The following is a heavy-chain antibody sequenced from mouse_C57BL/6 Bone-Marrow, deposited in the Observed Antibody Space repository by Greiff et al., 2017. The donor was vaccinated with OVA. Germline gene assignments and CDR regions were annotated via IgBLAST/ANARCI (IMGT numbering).Heavy chain of an antibody. CDR1: YTFS. D-gene: IGHD1-1*01. Sequence: QVQLQQSGPELARPWASVKISCQAFYTFSRRAHFAIRDTNYWMQWVKQRPGQGLEWIGAIFPGNGDTSYNQKFKGKATLTADKSSSTAYMQLSSLTSEDSAVYDGACHGSSPYYAMDYWGQGTSVTVSS. CDR2: GQGLEWIG. CDR3: SEDSAVYDGACHGSSPYYAMDY. J-gene: IGHJ4*01. V-gene: IGHV1-87*01.